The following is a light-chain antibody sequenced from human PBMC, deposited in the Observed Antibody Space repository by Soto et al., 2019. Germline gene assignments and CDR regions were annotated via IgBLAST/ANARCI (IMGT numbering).Light chain of an antibody. J-gene: IGLJ2*01. Sequence: QSALTQPPSASGSPGQSVTISCTGTSSDVGIFNYVSWYQQHPDQAPKLLISEVNKRPSGVPDRFSASKSGNTASLTVSGLQAEDEADYYCCSYAGSNTLIFGGGTKLTVL. CDR1: SSDVGIFNY. V-gene: IGLV2-8*01. CDR3: CSYAGSNTLI. CDR2: EVN.